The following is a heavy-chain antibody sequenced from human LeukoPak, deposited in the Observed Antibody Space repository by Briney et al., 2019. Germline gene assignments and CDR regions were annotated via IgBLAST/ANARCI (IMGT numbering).Heavy chain of an antibody. CDR1: GGSISGGDYH. V-gene: IGHV4-30-4*01. CDR2: IYYSGST. D-gene: IGHD3-10*01. Sequence: PSETLSLTCTVSGGSISGGDYHWGWIRRPPGQGLERIGYIYYSGSTYYNPSLKSRLTISVDTSKNQFSLRLSSVTAADTAVYYCARQARGFDFWGQGTLVTVSS. J-gene: IGHJ4*02. CDR3: ARQARGFDF.